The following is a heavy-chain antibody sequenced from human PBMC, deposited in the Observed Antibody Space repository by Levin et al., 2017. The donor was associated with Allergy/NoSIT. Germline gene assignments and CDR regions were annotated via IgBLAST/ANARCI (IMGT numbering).Heavy chain of an antibody. CDR3: AGNGGYYYYYMDV. Sequence: KISCQASGGTFSSYAISWVRQAPGQGLEWMGGIIPIFGTANYAQKFQGRVTITADESTSTAYMELSSLRSEDTAVYYCAGNGGYYYYYMDVWGKGTTVTVSS. J-gene: IGHJ6*03. CDR1: GGTFSSYA. CDR2: IIPIFGTA. V-gene: IGHV1-69*01. D-gene: IGHD2-8*01.